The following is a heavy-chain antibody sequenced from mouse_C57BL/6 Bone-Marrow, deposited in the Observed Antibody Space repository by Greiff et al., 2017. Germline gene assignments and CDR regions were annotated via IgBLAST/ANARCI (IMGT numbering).Heavy chain of an antibody. Sequence: EVKLEESGGGLVQPGGSLSLSCAASGFTFTDYYMSWVRQPPGKALEWLGFIRNKANGYTTDYSASVKGRFTISRDNSQSILYLQMNALRAEDSATYYGARLRGKNFDYWGQGTTLTVSS. J-gene: IGHJ2*01. V-gene: IGHV7-3*01. CDR1: GFTFTDYY. CDR3: ARLRGKNFDY. CDR2: IRNKANGYTT.